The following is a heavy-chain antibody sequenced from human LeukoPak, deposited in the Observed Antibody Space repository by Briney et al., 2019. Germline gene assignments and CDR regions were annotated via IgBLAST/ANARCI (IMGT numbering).Heavy chain of an antibody. D-gene: IGHD1-26*01. CDR1: GYSFTRYW. CDR2: IYPGDSDT. J-gene: IGHJ4*02. Sequence: GESLKISCKGSGYSFTRYWISWVRQMPGKGLEWMGIIYPGDSDTRYSPSFQGQVTISADKSISTAYLQWSSLRASDTAMYYCARFRAGSGSYYFDYWGQGTLVTVSS. CDR3: ARFRAGSGSYYFDY. V-gene: IGHV5-51*01.